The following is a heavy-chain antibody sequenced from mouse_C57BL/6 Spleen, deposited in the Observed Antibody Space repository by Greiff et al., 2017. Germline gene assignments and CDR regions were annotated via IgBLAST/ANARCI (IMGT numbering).Heavy chain of an antibody. Sequence: VQLQQSGPELVKPGASVKISCKASGYSFTGYYMNWVKQSPEKSLEWIGEINPSTGGTTYNQKFKAKATLTVDKSSSTAYMQLKSLTSEDSAVYYCARLGYDYGFDYWGQGTTLTVSS. CDR3: ARLGYDYGFDY. CDR1: GYSFTGYY. D-gene: IGHD2-4*01. J-gene: IGHJ2*01. V-gene: IGHV1-42*01. CDR2: INPSTGGT.